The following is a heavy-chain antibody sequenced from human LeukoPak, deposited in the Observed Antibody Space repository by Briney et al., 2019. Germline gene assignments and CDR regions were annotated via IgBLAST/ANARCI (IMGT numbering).Heavy chain of an antibody. CDR3: ARSDSSGRYGGYYYYYMDV. D-gene: IGHD6-19*01. CDR2: ISAYNGNT. V-gene: IGHV1-18*01. CDR1: VYTFTSYG. J-gene: IGHJ6*03. Sequence: ASVTVSCKPSVYTFTSYGFTWVRQAPGQGLEWMGWISAYNGNTNYAQKLQGRVTMTTDTSTSTAYMELRSLRSDDTAVYYCARSDSSGRYGGYYYYYMDVWGKGTTVTVSS.